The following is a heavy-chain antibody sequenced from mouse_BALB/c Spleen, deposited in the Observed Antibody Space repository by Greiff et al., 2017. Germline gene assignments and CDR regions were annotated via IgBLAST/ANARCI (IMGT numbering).Heavy chain of an antibody. CDR2: INPSTGYT. J-gene: IGHJ4*01. V-gene: IGHV1-7*01. CDR1: GYTFTSYW. D-gene: IGHD2-4*01. CDR3: ARGWDYPYAMDY. Sequence: VQLQESGAELAKPGASVKMSCKASGYTFTSYWMHWVKQRPGQGLEWIGYINPSTGYTEYNQKFKDKATLTADKSSSTAYMQLSSLTSEDSAVYYCARGWDYPYAMDYWGQGTSVTVSS.